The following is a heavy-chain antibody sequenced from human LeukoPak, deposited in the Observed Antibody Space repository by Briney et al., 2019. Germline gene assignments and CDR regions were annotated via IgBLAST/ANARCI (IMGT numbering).Heavy chain of an antibody. Sequence: KASETLSLTCTASGGSISPYYWSWIRQPPGKGLEWIGYIYYSGSTNYNPSLKSRVTISVDTSKNQFSLKLSSVTAADTAMYYCARHGGGGESYPRVSDYWGRGNLVTVSS. CDR3: ARHGGGGESYPRVSDY. CDR1: GGSISPYY. D-gene: IGHD1-26*01. CDR2: IYYSGST. V-gene: IGHV4-59*08. J-gene: IGHJ4*02.